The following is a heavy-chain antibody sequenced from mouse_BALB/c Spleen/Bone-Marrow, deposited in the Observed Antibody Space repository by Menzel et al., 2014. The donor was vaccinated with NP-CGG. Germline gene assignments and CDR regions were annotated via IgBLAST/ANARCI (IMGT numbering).Heavy chain of an antibody. J-gene: IGHJ2*01. CDR3: ARSRTGTYFDY. V-gene: IGHV1-7*01. CDR1: GYTFTSYW. D-gene: IGHD4-1*01. Sequence: QVQLQQSGAELAKPGALVKMSCKASGYTFTSYWMHWVKQRPGQGLEWIGYINPSTGYTEYNQKFKDKATLTADKSSSTAYMQLSSLTSEDSAVYYCARSRTGTYFDYWGQGTTLTVSS. CDR2: INPSTGYT.